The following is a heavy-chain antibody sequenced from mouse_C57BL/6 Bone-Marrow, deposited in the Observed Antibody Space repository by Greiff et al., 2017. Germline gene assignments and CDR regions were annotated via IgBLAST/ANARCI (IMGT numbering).Heavy chain of an antibody. J-gene: IGHJ4*01. Sequence: QVTLKVCGPGLLQPSQTLSLSCSFSGFSLSTFGMGVGWIRPPSGKGLEWLAHIWWDDDKYYNPALKSQLPISKDTSKNQVFLKSANVDTADTATYYCAGIPYYYGSSLYAMDYWGQGTSVTVSA. CDR3: AGIPYYYGSSLYAMDY. D-gene: IGHD1-1*01. CDR1: GFSLSTFGMG. V-gene: IGHV8-8*01. CDR2: IWWDDDK.